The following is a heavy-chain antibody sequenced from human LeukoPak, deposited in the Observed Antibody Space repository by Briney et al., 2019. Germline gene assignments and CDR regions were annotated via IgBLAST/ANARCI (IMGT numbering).Heavy chain of an antibody. J-gene: IGHJ4*02. V-gene: IGHV4-34*01. Sequence: SETLSLTYAVYGGSFSLYHWSWIRQSPGKGLEWIGEVNRWGSTNYNPSLESRVTISVDRSKNQFSLNLRSLTAADTAVYYCATDSQSSVYYFWGQGALVTVSS. CDR1: GGSFSLYH. CDR2: VNRWGST. CDR3: ATDSQSSVYYF. D-gene: IGHD6-25*01.